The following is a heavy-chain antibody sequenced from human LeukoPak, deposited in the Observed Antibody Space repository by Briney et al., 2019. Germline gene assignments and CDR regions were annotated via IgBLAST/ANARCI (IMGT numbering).Heavy chain of an antibody. D-gene: IGHD3-10*01. CDR1: GFTFSSYG. V-gene: IGHV3-30*02. J-gene: IGHJ4*02. CDR2: IRYDGNNK. CDR3: AKDLLRIYWRTFDS. Sequence: PGGSLRLSCAASGFTFSSYGMHWVRQAPGKGLEWVTFIRYDGNNKYYADSVKGRFTISRDNSKNTLYLQMTNLRAEDTAVYFCAKDLLRIYWRTFDSWGQGALVIVSS.